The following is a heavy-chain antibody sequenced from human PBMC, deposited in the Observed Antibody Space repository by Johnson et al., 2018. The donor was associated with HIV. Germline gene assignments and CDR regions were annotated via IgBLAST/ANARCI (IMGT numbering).Heavy chain of an antibody. J-gene: IGHJ3*02. CDR3: AKDDALQREPNAFDI. CDR2: IRYDGSNK. D-gene: IGHD1-14*01. CDR1: GFTFSSYG. Sequence: QVQLVESGGGVVQPGRSLRLSCAASGFTFSSYGMHWVRQAPGKGLEWVAFIRYDGSNKYYADSVKGRFTISRDNSKNTLYLQMNSLRAEDTAVYYCAKDDALQREPNAFDIWGQGT. V-gene: IGHV3-30*02.